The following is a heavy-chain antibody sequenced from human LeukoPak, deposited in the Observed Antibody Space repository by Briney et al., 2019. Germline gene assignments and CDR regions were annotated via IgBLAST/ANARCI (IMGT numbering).Heavy chain of an antibody. D-gene: IGHD2-15*01. CDR2: PSESGGRT. J-gene: IGHJ4*02. CDR3: AKVAEPRYCSGGSCYFDY. V-gene: IGHV3-23*01. CDR1: GCTFSRYA. Sequence: GGSLRLSCEASGCTFSRYAMGWVRQPPGEGLEWVSVPSESGGRTHYADAVNGGFTIYRDNSKKTLYLQMNSPRAEDTAVYYCAKVAEPRYCSGGSCYFDYWGQGSLVTASS.